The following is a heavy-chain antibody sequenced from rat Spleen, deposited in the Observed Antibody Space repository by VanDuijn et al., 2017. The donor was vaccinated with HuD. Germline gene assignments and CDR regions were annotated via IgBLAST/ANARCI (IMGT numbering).Heavy chain of an antibody. Sequence: EVQLVESGGGLVQPGRSMKLSCAASGFTFSNYGMNWIRQAPGKGLEWVASISSSSSYIYYADTVKGRFTISRENAKNTLYLQMTSLRSEDTALYYCARQNDGSYYYLHYYVMDAWGQGASVTVSS. V-gene: IGHV5-34*01. CDR3: ARQNDGSYYYLHYYVMDA. J-gene: IGHJ4*01. CDR2: ISSSSSYI. CDR1: GFTFSNYG. D-gene: IGHD1-12*02.